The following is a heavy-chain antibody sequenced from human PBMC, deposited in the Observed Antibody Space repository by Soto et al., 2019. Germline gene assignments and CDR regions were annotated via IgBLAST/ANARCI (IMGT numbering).Heavy chain of an antibody. CDR3: ARDRGAAMVPGFYYYYGMDV. D-gene: IGHD5-18*01. Sequence: NPSETLSLTCTVSGGSISSYYWSWIRQPPGKGLEWIGYIYYSGSTNYNPSLKSRVTISVDTSKNQFSLKLSSVTAADTAVYYCARDRGAAMVPGFYYYYGMDVWGQGTTVTVSS. CDR2: IYYSGST. CDR1: GGSISSYY. V-gene: IGHV4-59*01. J-gene: IGHJ6*02.